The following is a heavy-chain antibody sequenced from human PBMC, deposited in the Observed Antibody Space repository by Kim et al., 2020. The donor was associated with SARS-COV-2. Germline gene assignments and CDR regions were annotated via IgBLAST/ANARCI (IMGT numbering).Heavy chain of an antibody. CDR1: GFTFDDYA. CDR2: ISWNSGSI. V-gene: IGHV3-9*01. D-gene: IGHD2-15*01. J-gene: IGHJ4*02. CDR3: AKGNPDIVVGTVWAHYFDY. Sequence: GGSLRLSCAASGFTFDDYAMHWVRQAPGKGLEWVSGISWNSGSIGYADSVKGRFTISRDNAKNSLYLQMNSLRAEDTALYYCAKGNPDIVVGTVWAHYFDYWGQGTLVTVSS.